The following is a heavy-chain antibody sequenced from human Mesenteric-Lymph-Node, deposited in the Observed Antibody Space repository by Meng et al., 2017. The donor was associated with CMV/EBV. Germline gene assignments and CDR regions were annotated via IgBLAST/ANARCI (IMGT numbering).Heavy chain of an antibody. V-gene: IGHV3-30*04. J-gene: IGHJ5*02. CDR2: ISYDGNDK. CDR3: ARDGGELLRWEYWFDP. CDR1: GFTFSSYA. Sequence: GGSLRLSCVASGFTFSSYAMHWVRQAPGKGLEWLTIISYDGNDKYYADSVKGRFTVSRDNSNNTLYLQMNSLRTEDTAVYHCARDGGELLRWEYWFDPWGQGTLVTVSS. D-gene: IGHD4-23*01.